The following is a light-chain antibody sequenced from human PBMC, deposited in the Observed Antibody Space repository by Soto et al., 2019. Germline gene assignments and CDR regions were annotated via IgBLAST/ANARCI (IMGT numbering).Light chain of an antibody. Sequence: EIVLTQSPATLSLSPGERATLSCRASQSVGSYLAWYQHKPGQAPRLLIYGASNRATDIPGRFSGRGSGTDFTLTISSLASGDSAVYYCQQRDKWPRTFGQGTKLEIK. CDR2: GAS. CDR1: QSVGSY. J-gene: IGKJ2*01. CDR3: QQRDKWPRT. V-gene: IGKV3-11*01.